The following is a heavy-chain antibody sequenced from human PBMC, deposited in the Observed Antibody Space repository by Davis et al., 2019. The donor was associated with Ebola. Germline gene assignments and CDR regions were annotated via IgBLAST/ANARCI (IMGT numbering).Heavy chain of an antibody. Sequence: GESLKISCAASGFTFSSYDMHWVRQATGKGLEWVSAIGTAGDTYYPGSVKGRFTISRDTSKNTLFLQMSSLRPEDTAVYYCVKNYYYDSSGYLESWGQGTLVTVSS. CDR3: VKNYYYDSSGYLES. D-gene: IGHD3-22*01. CDR2: IGTAGDT. J-gene: IGHJ5*02. CDR1: GFTFSSYD. V-gene: IGHV3-13*01.